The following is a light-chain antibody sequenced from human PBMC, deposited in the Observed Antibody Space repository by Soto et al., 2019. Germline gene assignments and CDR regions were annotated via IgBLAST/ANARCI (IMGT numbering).Light chain of an antibody. J-gene: IGKJ5*01. Sequence: DVVMTQSPLSLPVTLGQPASISCRSYQSLVHSDGLAYFSWFQQRPGRSPRRRSYKVSNRDSGVPDRVSGSGSGTDVALKSSRVEAEDVGVYYCMQATHWPITFGQGTRLEIK. CDR3: MQATHWPIT. CDR1: QSLVHSDGLAY. CDR2: KVS. V-gene: IGKV2-30*02.